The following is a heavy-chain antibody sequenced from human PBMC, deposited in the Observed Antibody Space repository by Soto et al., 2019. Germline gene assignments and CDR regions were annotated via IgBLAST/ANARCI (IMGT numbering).Heavy chain of an antibody. D-gene: IGHD3-10*02. J-gene: IGHJ3*02. Sequence: SETLSLTCAVYGGSFSGYYWSWIRQPPGKGLEWIGEINHSGSTNYNPSLKSRVTISVDTSKNQFSLKLSSVTAADTAVYYCARVRVDWLQHDHYVAFDIWGQGTMVTVSS. CDR1: GGSFSGYY. V-gene: IGHV4-34*01. CDR2: INHSGST. CDR3: ARVRVDWLQHDHYVAFDI.